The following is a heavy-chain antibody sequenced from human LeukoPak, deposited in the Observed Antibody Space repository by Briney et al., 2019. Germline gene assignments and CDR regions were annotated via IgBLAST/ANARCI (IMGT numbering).Heavy chain of an antibody. V-gene: IGHV3-23*01. CDR3: AKSQKNYYYYYMDV. Sequence: PGGSLRLSCAASGFTFTCCAMSWVRQAPGKGLEWVSGISGSGGSTYYADSVKGRFTTSRDNSKNTVFLQMNSLRAEDTAVYYCAKSQKNYYYYYMDVWGKGTTVTVSS. CDR2: ISGSGGST. CDR1: GFTFTCCA. J-gene: IGHJ6*03.